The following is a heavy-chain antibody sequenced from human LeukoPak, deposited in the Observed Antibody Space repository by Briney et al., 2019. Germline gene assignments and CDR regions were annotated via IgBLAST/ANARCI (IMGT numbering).Heavy chain of an antibody. V-gene: IGHV4-34*01. CDR2: INHSGST. CDR1: GESFSGYY. D-gene: IGHD3-9*01. CDR3: ARGLTRNFDWSRPKWYMDV. J-gene: IGHJ6*03. Sequence: SETLSLTCAVYGESFSGYYWNWIRQSPGKGLEWIGDINHSGSTTYNPSLKSRVTISADTSKNQCSLKLRSVTAADTAFYFCARGLTRNFDWSRPKWYMDVWATGTTVTVSS.